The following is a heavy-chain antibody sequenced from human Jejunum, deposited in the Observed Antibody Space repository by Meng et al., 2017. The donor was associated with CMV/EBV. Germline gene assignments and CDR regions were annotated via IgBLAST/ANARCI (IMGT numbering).Heavy chain of an antibody. Sequence: QVQLQESGPGVVKPSETLSLACTVSGGSFTTYYWSWIRQRAGKGLEWIGRIITSGSTNYNPSLRSRVIMSVDTSKNQFFLKLRSVTAADTAVYFCAKGYGNSFKYWGQGSQVTVSS. CDR1: GGSFTTYY. V-gene: IGHV4-4*07. J-gene: IGHJ4*02. CDR2: IITSGST. CDR3: AKGYGNSFKY. D-gene: IGHD3-16*01.